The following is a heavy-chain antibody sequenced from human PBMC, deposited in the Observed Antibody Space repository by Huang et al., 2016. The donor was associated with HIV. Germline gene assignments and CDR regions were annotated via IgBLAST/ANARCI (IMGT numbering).Heavy chain of an antibody. CDR3: ARFSHKRSTHESGFGY. J-gene: IGHJ4*02. Sequence: EVQLVQSGVELKKPGESLKISCRASGYTFTHYWIGWVRQMPGKGLEWMGSVYPGDSDTRYSTSFQGQVTISADKSVNTAYLQWGGLKASDTAIYYCARFSHKRSTHESGFGYWGQGTLVTVSS. CDR1: GYTFTHYW. CDR2: VYPGDSDT. D-gene: IGHD2-2*01. V-gene: IGHV5-51*01.